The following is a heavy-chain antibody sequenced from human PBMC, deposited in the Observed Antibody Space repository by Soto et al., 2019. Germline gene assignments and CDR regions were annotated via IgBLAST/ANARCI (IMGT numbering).Heavy chain of an antibody. CDR2: ISYDGSEK. Sequence: QEQLVESGGGVVQAGRSLRLSCAASGFTFNFFGMHWVRQAPGKGLEWVAVISYDGSEKYYADSVKGRFTMSRDNSKNMVYLEMSSLRPEDTSVYYCAKERRYSFDAFDIWGNGTMVTVSS. CDR1: GFTFNFFG. D-gene: IGHD5-12*01. V-gene: IGHV3-30*18. CDR3: AKERRYSFDAFDI. J-gene: IGHJ3*02.